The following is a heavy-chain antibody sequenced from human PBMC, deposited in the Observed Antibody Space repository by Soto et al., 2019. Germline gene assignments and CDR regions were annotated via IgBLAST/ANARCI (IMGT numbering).Heavy chain of an antibody. V-gene: IGHV3-33*01. CDR2: IWHDGNHK. D-gene: IGHD5-12*01. Sequence: QAQLEEFGGGVVQPGGSLRLSCVTSGFMFSSYGMHWVHQAPGKGLEWVAVIWHDGNHKFYGDSVKGRFSISRDNSKNTVDLQINSLRAEDTAVYYCARAHYSAYDRSDYFYYGMDVWGLGTTVTVSS. J-gene: IGHJ6*02. CDR3: ARAHYSAYDRSDYFYYGMDV. CDR1: GFMFSSYG.